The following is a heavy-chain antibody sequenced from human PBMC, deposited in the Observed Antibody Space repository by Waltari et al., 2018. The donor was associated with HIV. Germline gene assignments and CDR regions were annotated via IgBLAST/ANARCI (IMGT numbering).Heavy chain of an antibody. CDR2: SNAGNGNT. CDR3: ARGGVDWYFDL. CDR1: GYSFTSSA. D-gene: IGHD2-15*01. Sequence: QVQLVQSGAEVKKPGASVKVSCKALGYSFTSSATPWVRQAPGQRLEWMGLSNAGNGNTKYSQKFQGRVTITRDTSASTAYMELSSLRSEDTAVYYCARGGVDWYFDLWGRGTLVTVSS. V-gene: IGHV1-3*01. J-gene: IGHJ2*01.